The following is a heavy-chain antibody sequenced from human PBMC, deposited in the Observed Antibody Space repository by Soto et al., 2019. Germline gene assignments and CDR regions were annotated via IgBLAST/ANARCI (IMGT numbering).Heavy chain of an antibody. CDR2: INPNSGGT. Sequence: SVKVSFRASGYTFSGYYMHWVREAPGQGLEWMGWINPNSGGTNYAQKFQGRVTMTRDTSISTAYMELSRLRSDDTAVYYCASLCIAAAGPPFDYWGQGTLVTVS. CDR3: ASLCIAAAGPPFDY. CDR1: GYTFSGYY. V-gene: IGHV1-2*02. D-gene: IGHD6-13*01. J-gene: IGHJ4*02.